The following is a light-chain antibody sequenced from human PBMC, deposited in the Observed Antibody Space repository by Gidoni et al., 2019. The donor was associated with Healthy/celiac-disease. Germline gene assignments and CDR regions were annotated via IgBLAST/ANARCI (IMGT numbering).Light chain of an antibody. CDR3: QQYNNWPRT. J-gene: IGKJ1*01. CDR2: GAS. Sequence: EIVMTQSPATLSVSPGERATLSCRASQSVSSNLAWYQQKPGQAPRLLIYGASTRATGIPARSSGSGSGTEFTLTISSLQSEDFAVYYCQQYNNWPRTFGQXTKVEIK. V-gene: IGKV3-15*01. CDR1: QSVSSN.